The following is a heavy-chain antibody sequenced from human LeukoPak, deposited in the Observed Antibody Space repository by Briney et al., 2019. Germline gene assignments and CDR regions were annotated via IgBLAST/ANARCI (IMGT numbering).Heavy chain of an antibody. Sequence: GGSLRLSCAASGFTFSSYSMNWVRQAPGKGLEWVSYISSSSTIYYADSVKGRFTISRDDAKNSLYLQMNSLRAEDTAVYYCARDGELWFGELLRGTDAFDIWGQGTMVTVSS. CDR3: ARDGELWFGELLRGTDAFDI. D-gene: IGHD3-10*01. CDR2: ISSSSTI. J-gene: IGHJ3*02. V-gene: IGHV3-48*01. CDR1: GFTFSSYS.